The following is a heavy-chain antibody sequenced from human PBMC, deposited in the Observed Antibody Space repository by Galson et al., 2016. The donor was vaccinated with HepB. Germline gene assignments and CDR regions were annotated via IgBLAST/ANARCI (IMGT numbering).Heavy chain of an antibody. CDR2: ISSDAVTT. CDR1: GFTFSSYA. CDR3: VTQYGVDV. J-gene: IGHJ6*02. Sequence: SLRLSCAASGFTFSSYAMHWVRQAPGKGLEYASAISSDAVTTYYADSVKGRFTISRENSKNTLYLQMSGLRAEDTAVYYCVTQYGVDVWGQGTTVTVS. V-gene: IGHV3-64D*09.